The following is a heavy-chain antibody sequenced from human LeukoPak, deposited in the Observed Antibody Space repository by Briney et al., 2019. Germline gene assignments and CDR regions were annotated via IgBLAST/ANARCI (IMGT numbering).Heavy chain of an antibody. Sequence: GASVKVSCKASGGTFSSYAISWVRQAPGQGLEWMGRIIPIFGTANYAQKFQGRVTITADKSTSTAYMELSSLRSEDTAVYYCARDYYDSSGYYVGDAFDIWGQGTMVTVSS. V-gene: IGHV1-69*06. CDR2: IIPIFGTA. CDR1: GGTFSSYA. J-gene: IGHJ3*02. CDR3: ARDYYDSSGYYVGDAFDI. D-gene: IGHD3-22*01.